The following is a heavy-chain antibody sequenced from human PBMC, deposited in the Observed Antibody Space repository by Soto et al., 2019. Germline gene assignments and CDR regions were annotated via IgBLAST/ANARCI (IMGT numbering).Heavy chain of an antibody. CDR1: GCSFTSYW. Sequence: PGESLKISCKGSGCSFTSYWIGWVRQMPGKGLEWMGIIYPGDSDTRYSPSFQGQVTISADKSISTAYLQWSSLKASDTAMYYCARLVSAAATSPNYYYYGMDVWGQGTTVTVSS. D-gene: IGHD2-15*01. CDR2: IYPGDSDT. J-gene: IGHJ6*02. V-gene: IGHV5-51*01. CDR3: ARLVSAAATSPNYYYYGMDV.